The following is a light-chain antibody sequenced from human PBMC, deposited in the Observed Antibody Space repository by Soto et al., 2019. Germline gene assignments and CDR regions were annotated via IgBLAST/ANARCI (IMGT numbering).Light chain of an antibody. CDR3: QQYNNWPPGT. CDR2: GAF. J-gene: IGKJ1*01. CDR1: QSVSSN. Sequence: EIVMTQSPATLSVSPGERATLSCRASQSVSSNLAWYQQKPGQAPRLLIYGAFTRATGIPARFSGSGSGTEFTLTIGSLQSEAVAVYYCQQYNNWPPGTFGQGTKVEIK. V-gene: IGKV3-15*01.